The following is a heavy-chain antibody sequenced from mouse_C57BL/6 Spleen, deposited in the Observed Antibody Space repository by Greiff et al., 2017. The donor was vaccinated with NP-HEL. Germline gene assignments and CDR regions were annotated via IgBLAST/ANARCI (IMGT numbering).Heavy chain of an antibody. CDR2: IYPSYGAT. Sequence: QVQLQQPGAELVRPGSSVKLSCKASGYTFTSYWMDWVKQRPGQGLEWIGNIYPSYGATSYNQKFKDKATLTVDKSSSTAYMQLSSLTSEDSAVFYCARDFAYWGQGTLATVSA. J-gene: IGHJ3*01. V-gene: IGHV1-61*01. CDR1: GYTFTSYW. CDR3: ARDFAY.